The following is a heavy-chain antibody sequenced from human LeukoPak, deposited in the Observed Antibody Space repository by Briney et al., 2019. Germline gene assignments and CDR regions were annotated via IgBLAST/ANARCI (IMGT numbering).Heavy chain of an antibody. V-gene: IGHV4-59*01. CDR1: GGSISSYY. J-gene: IGHJ4*02. D-gene: IGHD3-22*01. Sequence: PSETLSLTCTVSGGSISSYYWSWIRQPPGKGLEWIGYIYYSGSTNYNPSLKSRVTISVDTSKNQFSLKLSSVTAADTAVYYCARDESDYYDSSGYFDYWGLGTLVTVSS. CDR3: ARDESDYYDSSGYFDY. CDR2: IYYSGST.